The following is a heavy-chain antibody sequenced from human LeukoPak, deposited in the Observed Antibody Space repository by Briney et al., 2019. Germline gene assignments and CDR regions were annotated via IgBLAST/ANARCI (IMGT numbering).Heavy chain of an antibody. D-gene: IGHD3-9*01. CDR1: GFTFSSYA. Sequence: GRSLRLSCAASGFTFSSYAMHWVRQAPGKGLEWVAVISYDGSNKYFADSVKGRFTISRDNSKNTLCLQMNSLRAEDTAVYYCARERLRPKLRYFDSGWFDPWGQGTLVTVSS. V-gene: IGHV3-30*04. CDR3: ARERLRPKLRYFDSGWFDP. J-gene: IGHJ5*02. CDR2: ISYDGSNK.